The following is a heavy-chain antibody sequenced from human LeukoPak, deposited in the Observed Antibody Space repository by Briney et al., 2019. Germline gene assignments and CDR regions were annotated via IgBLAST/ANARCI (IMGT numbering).Heavy chain of an antibody. CDR1: GFTVSNNY. J-gene: IGHJ6*02. D-gene: IGHD2-21*01. Sequence: GGSLRLSCAASGFTVSNNYMNWVRQAPGKGLEWVSFISSSSTSIYYADSVKGRFTISRDNAKKSLYLQTNSLRAEDTAVYYCARESHMNGMDVWGQGTTVTVSS. CDR3: ARESHMNGMDV. V-gene: IGHV3-48*01. CDR2: ISSSSTSI.